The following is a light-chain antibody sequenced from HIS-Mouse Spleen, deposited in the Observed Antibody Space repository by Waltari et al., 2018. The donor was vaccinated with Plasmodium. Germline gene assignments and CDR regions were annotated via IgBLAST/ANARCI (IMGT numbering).Light chain of an antibody. Sequence: EIVMKQSPAPLSVSPGERATLSCRASQRVSSNLAWYQQKPGQAPRLLIYGASTRATGIPARFSGSGSGTEFTLTISSLQSEDFAVYYCQQYNNWSFTFGPGTKVDIK. J-gene: IGKJ3*01. CDR2: GAS. CDR3: QQYNNWSFT. CDR1: QRVSSN. V-gene: IGKV3-15*01.